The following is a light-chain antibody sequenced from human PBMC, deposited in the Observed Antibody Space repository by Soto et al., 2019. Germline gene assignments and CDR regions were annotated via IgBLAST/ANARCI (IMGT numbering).Light chain of an antibody. J-gene: IGLJ1*01. CDR2: ENN. CDR1: SSNIGNNY. Sequence: QSVLTQPPSVSAAPGQKVTISCSGSSSNIGNNYVSWYQQFPGTAPKLFIYENNKRPSGIPDRFSGSKSGTSATLGITGLQTGDEADYYCGTWDSSLSVGYVFGTGTKLTVL. CDR3: GTWDSSLSVGYV. V-gene: IGLV1-51*02.